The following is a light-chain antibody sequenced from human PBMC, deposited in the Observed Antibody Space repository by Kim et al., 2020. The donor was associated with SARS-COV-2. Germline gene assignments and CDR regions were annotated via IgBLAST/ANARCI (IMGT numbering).Light chain of an antibody. Sequence: VDDKLTIICLAIQIVSSYLNCYQQKPVTSPKVLIYAASSLQSVVPSRFSGSVSGTDFTLTISSLQPEDYATYYCQQSYSTPSLTFGVGTKLYIK. CDR3: QQSYSTPSLT. V-gene: IGKV1-39*01. CDR2: AAS. J-gene: IGKJ4*01. CDR1: QIVSSY.